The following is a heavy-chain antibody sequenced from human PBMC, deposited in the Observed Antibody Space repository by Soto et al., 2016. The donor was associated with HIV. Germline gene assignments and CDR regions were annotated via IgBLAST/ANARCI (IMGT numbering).Heavy chain of an antibody. CDR3: VSFSPSY. CDR1: GFTFRSHW. D-gene: IGHD3-10*01. J-gene: IGHJ4*02. CDR2: IKGDGFS. V-gene: IGHV3-74*03. Sequence: EVHLEESGGGLIQPGGSLRLSCVGSGFTFRSHWMHWVRQVPGKALQWVAHIKGDGFSTYADFVKGRLTISRDDPKNTLYLQMNNLRIEDTAIYYCVSFSPSYWGQGTLVTVSS.